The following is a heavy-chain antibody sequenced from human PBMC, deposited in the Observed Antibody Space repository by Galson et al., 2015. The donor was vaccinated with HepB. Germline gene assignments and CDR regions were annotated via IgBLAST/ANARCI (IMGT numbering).Heavy chain of an antibody. CDR3: ASPTQGSGSYFDY. Sequence: SLRLSCAASGFTFSSYAMHWVRQAPGKGLEWVAVISYDGSNKYYADSVKGRFTISGDNSKNTLYLQMNSLRAEDTAVYYCASPTQGSGSYFDYWGQGTLVTVSS. D-gene: IGHD3-10*01. V-gene: IGHV3-30-3*01. CDR1: GFTFSSYA. CDR2: ISYDGSNK. J-gene: IGHJ4*02.